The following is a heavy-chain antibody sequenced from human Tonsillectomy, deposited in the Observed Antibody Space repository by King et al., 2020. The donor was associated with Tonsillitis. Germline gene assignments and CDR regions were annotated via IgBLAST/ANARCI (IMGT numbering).Heavy chain of an antibody. CDR3: AREIITTGAFDV. D-gene: IGHD1-1*01. CDR2: IDWDDDK. CDR1: GFSLSTSEMC. J-gene: IGHJ3*01. Sequence: VTLKESGPALVKPTQTLILTCTFSGFSLSTSEMCVSWIRQSPGKALEWLALIDWDDDKYYSTSLKTRLTISKDTSKNQVVLTMTNMDPVDTATYYCAREIITTGAFDVWGRGTLVTVSS. V-gene: IGHV2-70*01.